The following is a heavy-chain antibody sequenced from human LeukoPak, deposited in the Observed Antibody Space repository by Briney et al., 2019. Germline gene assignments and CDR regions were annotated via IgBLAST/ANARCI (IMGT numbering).Heavy chain of an antibody. Sequence: ASVKVSCKASGYXFTSYGISWVRQAPGQGLQWMGWISAYNGNTNYAQKLQGRVTMTTDTSTSTAYMELRSLRSDDTAVYYCARVTLSGYCSGGSCYHYFDYWGQGTLVTVSS. CDR2: ISAYNGNT. CDR3: ARVTLSGYCSGGSCYHYFDY. V-gene: IGHV1-18*01. D-gene: IGHD2-15*01. J-gene: IGHJ4*02. CDR1: GYXFTSYG.